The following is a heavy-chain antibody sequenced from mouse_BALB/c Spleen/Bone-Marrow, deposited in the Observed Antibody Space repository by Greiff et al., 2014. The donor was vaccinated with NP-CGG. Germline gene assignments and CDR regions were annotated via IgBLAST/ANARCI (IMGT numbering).Heavy chain of an antibody. J-gene: IGHJ4*01. CDR1: GYTFTRYT. CDR3: TIRYYAIDY. D-gene: IGHD1-1*01. V-gene: IGHV1-4*01. CDR2: IIPNSGYS. Sequence: VQLQQSGAELARPGASVKMSCQASGYTFTRYTLHWEKKRPGQGLEWIGYIIPNSGYSNYNQKIKDKATLTADKSSSTAYMQLSSLTSEDSAVYYCTIRYYAIDYWGQGTSVTVSS.